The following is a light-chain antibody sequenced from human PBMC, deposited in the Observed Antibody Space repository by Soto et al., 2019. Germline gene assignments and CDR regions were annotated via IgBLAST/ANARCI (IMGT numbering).Light chain of an antibody. CDR3: YSYAGRNIWV. V-gene: IGLV2-8*01. CDR2: GVT. CDR1: GSDIGAYKF. J-gene: IGLJ3*02. Sequence: QSALAQPPSASGSPGQSVTISCTGSGSDIGAYKFVSWYQQHPGKAPKLMIFGVTERPSGVPDRFSGSKSGNTASLTVSGLQADDEAIYYCYSYAGRNIWVFVGGTKLTVL.